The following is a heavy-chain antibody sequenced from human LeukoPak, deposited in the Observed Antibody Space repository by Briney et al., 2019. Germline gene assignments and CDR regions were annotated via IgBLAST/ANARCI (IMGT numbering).Heavy chain of an antibody. Sequence: NASETLSLTCGVYGGSFTDCFWSWVRQPPGKRLEWIGEINHVGSTNYNPSLKSRVTLSVDKSTNQVSLNLTSVTVADTAAYYCARRLIIRGRFNDWGQGTLVTVSS. CDR1: GGSFTDCF. CDR2: INHVGST. D-gene: IGHD3-10*01. J-gene: IGHJ4*02. V-gene: IGHV4-34*01. CDR3: ARRLIIRGRFND.